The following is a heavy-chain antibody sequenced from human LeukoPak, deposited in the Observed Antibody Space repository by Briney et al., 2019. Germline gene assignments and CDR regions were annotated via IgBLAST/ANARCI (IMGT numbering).Heavy chain of an antibody. Sequence: PGGPLRLSCAASGFTFSSYSMNWVRQAPGKGLEWVSSISSSSSYIYYADSVKGRFTISRDNAKKSLYLQMNSLRAEDTAVYYCARRGSKGGFDYWGQGTLVTVSS. D-gene: IGHD2-15*01. CDR2: ISSSSSYI. CDR1: GFTFSSYS. CDR3: ARRGSKGGFDY. V-gene: IGHV3-21*01. J-gene: IGHJ4*02.